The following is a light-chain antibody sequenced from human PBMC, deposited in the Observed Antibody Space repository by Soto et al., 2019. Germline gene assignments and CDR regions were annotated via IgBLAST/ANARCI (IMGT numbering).Light chain of an antibody. CDR2: EVV. V-gene: IGLV2-8*01. CDR3: KSYAGSNTYV. CDR1: KSDIGVYDF. Sequence: QSALTQPPSASGSPGQSVTISCTGTKSDIGVYDFVSWYQHHPGKAPRLIIYEVVQRPSGVPDRFSGSKSGNTASLTVSGLQAADEADYFCKSYAGSNTYVFGSGTEVTLL. J-gene: IGLJ1*01.